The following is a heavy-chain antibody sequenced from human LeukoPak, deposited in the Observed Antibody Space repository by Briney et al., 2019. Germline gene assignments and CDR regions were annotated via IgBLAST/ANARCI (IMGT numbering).Heavy chain of an antibody. CDR1: GFTFSSYA. D-gene: IGHD4-17*01. CDR2: ISGSGGST. Sequence: PTGGSLRLSCAASGFTFSSYAMSWVRQAPGKGLEWVSAISGSGGSTYYADSVKGRFTISRDNSKNTLYLQMNSLRAEDTAVYYCAKRTTVTTTIDYWGQGTLVTFSS. CDR3: AKRTTVTTTIDY. J-gene: IGHJ4*02. V-gene: IGHV3-23*01.